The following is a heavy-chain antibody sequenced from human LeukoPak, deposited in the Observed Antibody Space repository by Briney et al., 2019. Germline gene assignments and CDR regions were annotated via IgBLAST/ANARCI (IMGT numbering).Heavy chain of an antibody. Sequence: PSQTLSLTCTVSGGSISSGGYYWSWIRQHPGKGLEWIGYIYDSGSTYANPSFKSRVTISVDTSKNHFSLRLSSVTAADTAVYYCARGGDRRGFDYWGQGTLVTVSS. CDR1: GGSISSGGYY. CDR3: ARGGDRRGFDY. CDR2: IYDSGST. V-gene: IGHV4-31*03. J-gene: IGHJ4*02. D-gene: IGHD1-14*01.